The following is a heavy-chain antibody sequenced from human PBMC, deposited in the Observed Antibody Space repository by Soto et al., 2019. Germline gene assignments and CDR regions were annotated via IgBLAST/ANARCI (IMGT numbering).Heavy chain of an antibody. J-gene: IGHJ3*02. CDR2: INPNSGGT. V-gene: IGHV1-2*04. D-gene: IGHD6-19*01. CDR3: ARHSGWYNAFDI. Sequence: VPVNVPSKAPRYTFTCCSLYWACHSPGQGLEWMGWINPNSGGTNYAQKFQGWVTMTRDTSISTAYMELSRLRSDDTAVYYCARHSGWYNAFDIWGQGTMVTVSS. CDR1: RYTFTCCS.